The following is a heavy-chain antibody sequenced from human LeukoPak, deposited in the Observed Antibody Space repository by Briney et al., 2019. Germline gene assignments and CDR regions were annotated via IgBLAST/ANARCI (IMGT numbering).Heavy chain of an antibody. CDR3: ARAGYCSGGSCYSEGSYYYYYYGMDV. Sequence: GGSLRLSCAASGFTFSSYSMNWVRQAPGKGLEWVSSISSSSSYIYYADSVKGRFTISRANAKNSLYLQMNSLRAEDTAVYYCARAGYCSGGSCYSEGSYYYYYYGMDVWGQGTTVTVSS. D-gene: IGHD2-15*01. V-gene: IGHV3-21*01. J-gene: IGHJ6*02. CDR2: ISSSSSYI. CDR1: GFTFSSYS.